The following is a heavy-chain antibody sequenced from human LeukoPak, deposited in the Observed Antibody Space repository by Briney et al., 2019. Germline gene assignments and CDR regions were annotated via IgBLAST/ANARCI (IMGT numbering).Heavy chain of an antibody. Sequence: PGGSLRLSCAASGFPFSSYWMHWVRQVPGKGLVWVSHIKSDGKTTNYADSVKGRFTISRDNAKNTLYLQMNSLRAEDTAVYYCAKDTRVWGSVLYYFDYWGQGTLVTVSS. CDR2: IKSDGKTT. D-gene: IGHD3-16*01. CDR1: GFPFSSYW. CDR3: AKDTRVWGSVLYYFDY. V-gene: IGHV3-74*01. J-gene: IGHJ4*02.